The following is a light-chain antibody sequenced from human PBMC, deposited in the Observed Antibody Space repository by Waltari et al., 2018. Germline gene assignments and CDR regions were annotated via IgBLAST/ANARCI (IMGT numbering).Light chain of an antibody. Sequence: QSLLTQPPSVSAAPGQKVTLSCAGGNFNFGNNYVSCSQVFPGTAPRLLIYDVNKRPSGIPDRFSGSKSGTSATLEITGLQTGDEALYYCGSWDTSLNLGAFGGGTQLTVL. V-gene: IGLV1-51*01. CDR1: NFNFGNNY. CDR3: GSWDTSLNLGA. J-gene: IGLJ2*01. CDR2: DVN.